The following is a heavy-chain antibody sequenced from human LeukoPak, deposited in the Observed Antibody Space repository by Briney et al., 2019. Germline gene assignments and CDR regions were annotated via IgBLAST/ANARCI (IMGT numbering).Heavy chain of an antibody. D-gene: IGHD2-2*01. CDR3: AKLMAPKFIVVVPAANY. CDR2: ISGSGGST. Sequence: PGGSLRLSCAVSGFTFSSYAMSWVRQAPGKGLEWVSAISGSGGSTYYADSVKGRFTISRDNSKNTLYLQMNSLRAEDTAVYYCAKLMAPKFIVVVPAANYWGQGTLVTVSS. V-gene: IGHV3-23*01. CDR1: GFTFSSYA. J-gene: IGHJ4*02.